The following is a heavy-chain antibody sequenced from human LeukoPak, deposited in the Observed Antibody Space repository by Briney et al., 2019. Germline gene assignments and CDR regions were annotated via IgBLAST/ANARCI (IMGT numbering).Heavy chain of an antibody. CDR1: VYTFTSYD. Sequence: ASVKVSCKASVYTFTSYDINWVRQATGQGLEWMGWMNPNSGNTGYAQKFQGRVTMTRNTSISTAYMELSSLRSEDTAVYYCAREDGGVVTFDYWGQGTLVTVSS. V-gene: IGHV1-8*01. CDR2: MNPNSGNT. J-gene: IGHJ4*02. D-gene: IGHD3-3*01. CDR3: AREDGGVVTFDY.